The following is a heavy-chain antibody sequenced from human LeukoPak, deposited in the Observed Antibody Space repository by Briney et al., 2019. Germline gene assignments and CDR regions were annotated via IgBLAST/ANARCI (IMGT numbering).Heavy chain of an antibody. D-gene: IGHD3-10*01. Sequence: GGSLRLSCAASGFTFSSYAMSWVRQAPGKGLEWVSAISGSGGSTYCADSVKGRFTISRDNSKNTLYLQMNSLRAEDTAVYYCAKVRMVRGVIPHYFDYWGQGTLVTVSS. J-gene: IGHJ4*02. CDR1: GFTFSSYA. V-gene: IGHV3-23*01. CDR3: AKVRMVRGVIPHYFDY. CDR2: ISGSGGST.